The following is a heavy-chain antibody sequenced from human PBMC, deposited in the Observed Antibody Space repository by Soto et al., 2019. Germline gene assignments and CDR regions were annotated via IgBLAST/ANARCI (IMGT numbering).Heavy chain of an antibody. V-gene: IGHV4-34*01. J-gene: IGHJ4*02. Sequence: TSETLSLTCAVYGGSFSGYYWSWIRQPPGKGLEWIGEINHSGSTNYNPSLKSRVTISVDTSKNQFSLKLSSVTAADTAVYYCARGETVTTYARRYFDYWGQGTLVTVS. CDR2: INHSGST. D-gene: IGHD4-17*01. CDR1: GGSFSGYY. CDR3: ARGETVTTYARRYFDY.